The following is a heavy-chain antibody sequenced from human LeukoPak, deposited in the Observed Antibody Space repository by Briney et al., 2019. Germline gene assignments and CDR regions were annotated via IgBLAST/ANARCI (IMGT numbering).Heavy chain of an antibody. V-gene: IGHV1-2*02. D-gene: IGHD6-19*01. Sequence: ASVKVSCKASGYTFTGYYMHWVRQAPGQGLEWMGWINPNSGDTNYAQNFQGRVTMTRDTSISTAYMELSRLTSDDTAVYYCARDGNEAVAGTGAVTYWGQGTLVTVSS. CDR2: INPNSGDT. CDR1: GYTFTGYY. J-gene: IGHJ4*02. CDR3: ARDGNEAVAGTGAVTY.